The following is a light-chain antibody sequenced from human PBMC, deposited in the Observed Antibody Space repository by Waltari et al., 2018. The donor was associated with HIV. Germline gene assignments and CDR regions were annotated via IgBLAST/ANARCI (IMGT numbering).Light chain of an antibody. CDR3: LQYDDWPREFT. CDR2: GAF. J-gene: IGKJ3*01. Sequence: ETVMTQSPATLSVSPGERATLSCRASHSVSNNLAWYQQEPGQAPRLLISGAFSRATGIAARFSGSGSGTEFTLTISSVQSEDFAVYYCLQYDDWPREFTFGPGTKVDVK. CDR1: HSVSNN. V-gene: IGKV3-15*01.